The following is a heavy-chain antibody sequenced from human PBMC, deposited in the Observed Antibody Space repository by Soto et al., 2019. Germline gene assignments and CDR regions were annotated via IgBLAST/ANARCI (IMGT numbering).Heavy chain of an antibody. CDR2: INPSGGST. Sequence: ASVXVSFKASGYTFTIYYMHWVRQAPGQGLEWMGIINPSGGSTSYAQKFQGRVTMTRDTSTSTVYMELSSLRSEDTAVYYCARESNEKEFDYWGQGTLVTVSS. CDR1: GYTFTIYY. D-gene: IGHD1-1*01. V-gene: IGHV1-46*01. J-gene: IGHJ4*02. CDR3: ARESNEKEFDY.